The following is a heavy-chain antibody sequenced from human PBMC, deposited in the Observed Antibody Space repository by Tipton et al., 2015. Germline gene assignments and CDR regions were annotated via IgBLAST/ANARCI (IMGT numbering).Heavy chain of an antibody. Sequence: GSLRLSYAASGFTFSDYYMNWIRQAPGKGLEWVSCISSSGSTIYYADSVKGRFSISRDNVRNSLYLQMNSLRAEDTAVYYCATEGISGSWYGSFDNWGQGTLVTVSS. CDR1: GFTFSDYY. D-gene: IGHD6-13*01. CDR3: ATEGISGSWYGSFDN. J-gene: IGHJ4*02. CDR2: ISSSGSTI. V-gene: IGHV3-11*01.